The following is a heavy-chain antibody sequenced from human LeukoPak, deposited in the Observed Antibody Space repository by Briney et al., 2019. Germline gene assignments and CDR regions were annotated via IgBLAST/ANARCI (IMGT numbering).Heavy chain of an antibody. CDR2: INPDGRDT. D-gene: IGHD2-21*02. V-gene: IGHV3-7*01. J-gene: IGHJ1*01. Sequence: GGSLRLSCAASGFTFSSYGMHWVRQAPGKGLEWVAHINPDGRDTYYVDSVKGRFTISRDNAQNSMYLQMNSLRVEDTAVYYCATWGDTTAEYFQRWGQGTLVTVSS. CDR3: ATWGDTTAEYFQR. CDR1: GFTFSSYG.